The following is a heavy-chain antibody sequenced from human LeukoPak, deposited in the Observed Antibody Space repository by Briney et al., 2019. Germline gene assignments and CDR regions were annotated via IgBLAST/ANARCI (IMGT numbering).Heavy chain of an antibody. V-gene: IGHV1-69*13. Sequence: SVKVSCKASGGTFSSYTINWVRQAPGQGLEWMGGIIPVFGTANYVQKFQGRVTITADESTSTAYMELSSLRSEDTAVYYCAKDRGWQYADYETVAVEHWGQGTLVTVSS. CDR1: GGTFSSYT. J-gene: IGHJ4*02. CDR3: AKDRGWQYADYETVAVEH. CDR2: IIPVFGTA. D-gene: IGHD4-17*01.